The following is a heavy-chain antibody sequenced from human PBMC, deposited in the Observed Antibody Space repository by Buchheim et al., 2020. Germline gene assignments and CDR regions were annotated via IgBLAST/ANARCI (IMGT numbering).Heavy chain of an antibody. J-gene: IGHJ4*02. D-gene: IGHD7-27*01. V-gene: IGHV3-23*01. Sequence: EVELLQSGGGLVQPGGSVRLSCSVSGITFNNYVMHWVRQTPDRGLEWISAITGSGTGFYSDSVRGRFTISRTNSKNPLYLQLDNVRVEDTARYYCAAVQLLGTFPEYWGQGT. CDR1: GITFNNYV. CDR3: AAVQLLGTFPEY. CDR2: ITGSGTG.